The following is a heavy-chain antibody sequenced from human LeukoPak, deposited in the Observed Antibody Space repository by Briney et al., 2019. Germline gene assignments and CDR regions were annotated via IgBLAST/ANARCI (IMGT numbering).Heavy chain of an antibody. D-gene: IGHD3-3*01. CDR3: AKTLKDRYYDFWSGYYHYYYYMDV. V-gene: IGHV3-7*01. J-gene: IGHJ6*03. CDR1: GFTFSSYW. CDR2: IKQDGSEK. Sequence: GGSLRLSCAASGFTFSSYWMSWVRQAPGKGLERVANIKQDGSEKYYVDSVKGRFTTSRDNAKNSLYLQMNSLRAEDTAVYYCAKTLKDRYYDFWSGYYHYYYYMDVWGKGTTVTVSS.